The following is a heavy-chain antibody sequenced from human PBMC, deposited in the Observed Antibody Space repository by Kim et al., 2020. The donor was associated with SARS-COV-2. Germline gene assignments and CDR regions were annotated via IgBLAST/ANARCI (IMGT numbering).Heavy chain of an antibody. V-gene: IGHV3-21*01. D-gene: IGHD3-3*01. J-gene: IGHJ5*02. Sequence: YYADSVKGRFTISRDNAKNSVFLQMNSLRAEDTAVYYCAGTGFGWRLDPWGQGTLVTVSS. CDR3: AGTGFGWRLDP.